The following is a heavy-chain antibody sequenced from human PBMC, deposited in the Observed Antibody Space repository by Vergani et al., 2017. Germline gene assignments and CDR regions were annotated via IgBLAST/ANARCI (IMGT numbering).Heavy chain of an antibody. V-gene: IGHV4-34*01. CDR3: ARGLLNGEPNYYYYCGMDV. Sequence: QVQLQQWGAGLLKPSETLSITCAVYGGSFSGYYWSWIRQPPGQGLGWIVEINHSGSTNYNPSLKSRVTISVDTSKNQFSLQLNSVTAADTAVYYCARGLLNGEPNYYYYCGMDVGGQGTTVTVSS. CDR1: GGSFSGYY. J-gene: IGHJ6*02. D-gene: IGHD1-14*01. CDR2: INHSGST.